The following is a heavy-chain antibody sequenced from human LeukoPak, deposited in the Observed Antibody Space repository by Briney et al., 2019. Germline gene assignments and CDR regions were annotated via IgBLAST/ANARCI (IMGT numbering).Heavy chain of an antibody. CDR3: AKDRPAAMLGDNWFDP. D-gene: IGHD2-2*01. CDR2: ISGSGGST. J-gene: IGHJ5*02. CDR1: GFTFSNYN. Sequence: GGSLRLSCAGSGFTFSNYNMNWVRQAPGKGLEWVSAISGSGGSTYYADSVKGRFTISRDNFKNTLYLQMNSLRAEDTAVYYCAKDRPAAMLGDNWFDPWGQGTLVTVSS. V-gene: IGHV3-23*01.